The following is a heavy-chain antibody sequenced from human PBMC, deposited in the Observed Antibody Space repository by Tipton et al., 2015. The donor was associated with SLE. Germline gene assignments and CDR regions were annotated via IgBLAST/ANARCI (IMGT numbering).Heavy chain of an antibody. CDR3: AKRDGAHYYNYYMDV. CDR2: ICYGGGST. CDR1: GFTFRTYA. Sequence: GSLRLSCVASGFTFRTYAMNWVRQAPGKELEWVSSICYGGGSTYYADSVKGRFTISRDNSKNTLYLQMNSLRAEDTAVYYSAKRDGAHYYNYYMDVWGKGTTVTVSS. V-gene: IGHV3-23*01. D-gene: IGHD3-10*01. J-gene: IGHJ6*03.